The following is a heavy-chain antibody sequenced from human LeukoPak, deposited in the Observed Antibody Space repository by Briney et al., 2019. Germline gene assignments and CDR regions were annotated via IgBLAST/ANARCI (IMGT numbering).Heavy chain of an antibody. D-gene: IGHD1-14*01. Sequence: PGRSLRLSCAASGFTFDDYAMHWVRQAPGKGLEWVSGISWNSGVIGYADSVKGRFTISRGNAKNSLYLQMNSLRPEDMAFYYCNKTGLPGFDYWGQGTLVTVSS. CDR3: NKTGLPGFDY. V-gene: IGHV3-9*03. CDR1: GFTFDDYA. CDR2: ISWNSGVI. J-gene: IGHJ4*02.